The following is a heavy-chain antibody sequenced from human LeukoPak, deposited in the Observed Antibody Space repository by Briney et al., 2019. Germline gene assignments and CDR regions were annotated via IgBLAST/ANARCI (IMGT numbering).Heavy chain of an antibody. Sequence: GGSLRPSCAASGFTFSNYGMNWVRQAPGVGLEWVSYISSGSSTTYYADSVQGRFTISRDNAKNSLYLQMNSLRDEDTAVYYCARNGRYGDYAGYWGQGTLVTVSS. J-gene: IGHJ4*02. V-gene: IGHV3-48*02. D-gene: IGHD4-17*01. CDR2: ISSGSSTT. CDR3: ARNGRYGDYAGY. CDR1: GFTFSNYG.